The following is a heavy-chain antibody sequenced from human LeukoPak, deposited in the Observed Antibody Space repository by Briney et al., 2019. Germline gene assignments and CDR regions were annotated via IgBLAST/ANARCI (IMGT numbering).Heavy chain of an antibody. V-gene: IGHV1-69*05. CDR3: ARASLGYCTNGVCSAGAFDI. D-gene: IGHD2-8*01. CDR1: GGTFSSYA. Sequence: GASVKVSCKASGGTFSSYAISWVRQAPGQGLEWMGGIIPIFGTANYAQKFQGRVTITTDESTSTAYMELSSLRSEDTAAYYCARASLGYCTNGVCSAGAFDIWGQGTMVTVSS. CDR2: IIPIFGTA. J-gene: IGHJ3*02.